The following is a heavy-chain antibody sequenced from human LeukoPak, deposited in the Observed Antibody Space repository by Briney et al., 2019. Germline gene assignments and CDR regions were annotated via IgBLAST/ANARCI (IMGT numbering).Heavy chain of an antibody. CDR3: ARTYSSSYYYGMDV. J-gene: IGHJ6*02. CDR1: GFTFSSYS. Sequence: PGGSLRLSCAASGFTFSSYSMNWVRQAPGKGLEWVSSISSSSSYIYYADSVKGRFTISRYNANNSLYLQMNILRDEDTAVYYCARTYSSSYYYGMDVWGQGTTVTVSS. V-gene: IGHV3-21*01. CDR2: ISSSSSYI. D-gene: IGHD6-19*01.